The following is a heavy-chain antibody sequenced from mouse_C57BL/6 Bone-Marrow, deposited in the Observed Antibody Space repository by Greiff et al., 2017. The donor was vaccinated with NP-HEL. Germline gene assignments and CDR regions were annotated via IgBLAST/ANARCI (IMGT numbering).Heavy chain of an antibody. CDR3: ASGGYYSFDY. J-gene: IGHJ2*01. CDR2: ISYDGSN. D-gene: IGHD2-3*01. V-gene: IGHV3-6*01. CDR1: GYSITSGYY. Sequence: EVQLQQSGPGLVKPSQSLSLTCSVTGYSITSGYYWNWIRQFPGNKLEWMGYISYDGSNNYNPSLKNRISITHDTSKNQFFLKLNSVTTEDTATYYCASGGYYSFDYWGQGTTLTVSS.